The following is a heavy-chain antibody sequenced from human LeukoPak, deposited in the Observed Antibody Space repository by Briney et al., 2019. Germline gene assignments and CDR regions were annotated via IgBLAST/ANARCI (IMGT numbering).Heavy chain of an antibody. D-gene: IGHD5-18*01. CDR3: AKSRHVDTAMVHAFDI. CDR2: ISGSGGST. J-gene: IGHJ3*02. V-gene: IGHV3-23*01. Sequence: PGGSLRLSCAASGFTFSSYAMSWVRQAPGKGLEWVSAISGSGGSTYYADSVKGRFTISRDNSKNTLYLQMNSLGAEDTAVYYCAKSRHVDTAMVHAFDIWGQGTMVTVSS. CDR1: GFTFSSYA.